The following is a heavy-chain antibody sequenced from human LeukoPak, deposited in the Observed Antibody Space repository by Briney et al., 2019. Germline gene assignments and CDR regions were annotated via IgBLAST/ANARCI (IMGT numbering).Heavy chain of an antibody. CDR2: VSVSGDRT. V-gene: IGHV3-23*01. CDR3: ANMLRSSNSGFDY. J-gene: IGHJ4*02. Sequence: PGGSLRLSCAASGFSLSSYAMSWVRQAPGKGLEWVSGVSVSGDRTYYADSVKGRFTISRDNSKNTLCLQMDSLRAEDTAVYYCANMLRSSNSGFDYWGQGTLVTVYS. D-gene: IGHD3-3*01. CDR1: GFSLSSYA.